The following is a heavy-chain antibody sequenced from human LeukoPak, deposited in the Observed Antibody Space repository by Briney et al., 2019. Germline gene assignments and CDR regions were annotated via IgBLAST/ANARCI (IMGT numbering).Heavy chain of an antibody. Sequence: GGSLRLSCAATGPAFNMYWMHWVRQAPGKGLVWVSHIDRDGRRTSYAASVKGRFTISRDNAKNTLYLQMNSLRVEDTAIYYCTRNPDGLNWFDPWGQGTLVIVSS. D-gene: IGHD1-14*01. CDR3: TRNPDGLNWFDP. CDR2: IDRDGRRT. J-gene: IGHJ5*02. V-gene: IGHV3-74*01. CDR1: GPAFNMYW.